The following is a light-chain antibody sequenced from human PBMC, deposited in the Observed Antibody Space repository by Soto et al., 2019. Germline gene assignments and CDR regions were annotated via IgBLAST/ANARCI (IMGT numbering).Light chain of an antibody. J-gene: IGKJ1*01. CDR3: QHYGSSSWT. CDR1: QSVSSSY. Sequence: EIVLTQSPGTLSLSPGERATLSCRASQSVSSSYLTWYQQKPGQAPRLLMYGVSIRATGIPDRFSGSGSGTDFTLTVSRLEPEDFAVYYCQHYGSSSWTFGQGTKVEIK. CDR2: GVS. V-gene: IGKV3-20*01.